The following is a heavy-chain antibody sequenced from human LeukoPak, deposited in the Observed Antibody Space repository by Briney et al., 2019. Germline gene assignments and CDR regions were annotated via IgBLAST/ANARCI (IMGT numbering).Heavy chain of an antibody. CDR3: AKEGSIAVASTTYYFDY. CDR1: GFTFSSYA. D-gene: IGHD6-19*01. Sequence: GGSLRLSRAASGFTFSSYAMSWVRQAPGKGLEWVSAISGSGGSTYYADSVKGRFTISRDNSKNTLYLQMNSLRAEDTAVYYCAKEGSIAVASTTYYFDYWGQGTLVTVSS. CDR2: ISGSGGST. J-gene: IGHJ4*02. V-gene: IGHV3-23*01.